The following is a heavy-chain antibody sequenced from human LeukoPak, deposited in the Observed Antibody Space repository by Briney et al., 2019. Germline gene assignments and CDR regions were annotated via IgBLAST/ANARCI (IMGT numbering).Heavy chain of an antibody. Sequence: ASVKVSCKASGYTFTSYGISWVRQAPGQGLEWMGWISPYNGDTNYAQKFQGRVTMTTDTSTNTAYMELWSLTSEDTALYYCARNRAATGGGEYYSMDLWGKGSTVIVSS. CDR2: ISPYNGDT. CDR1: GYTFTSYG. V-gene: IGHV1-18*04. CDR3: ARNRAATGGGEYYSMDL. D-gene: IGHD6-13*01. J-gene: IGHJ6*03.